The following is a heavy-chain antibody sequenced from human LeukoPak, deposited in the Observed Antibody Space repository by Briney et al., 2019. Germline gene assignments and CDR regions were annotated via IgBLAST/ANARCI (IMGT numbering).Heavy chain of an antibody. D-gene: IGHD6-13*01. Sequence: PGGSLRLSCAASGFTFSSYAMHWVRQAPGKGLEWVAVISYDGGNKYYADSVKGRFTISRDNSKNTLYLQMNSLRAEDTAVYYCAREGRWYSSSWYFDYWGQGTLVTVSS. CDR3: AREGRWYSSSWYFDY. V-gene: IGHV3-30-3*01. J-gene: IGHJ4*02. CDR2: ISYDGGNK. CDR1: GFTFSSYA.